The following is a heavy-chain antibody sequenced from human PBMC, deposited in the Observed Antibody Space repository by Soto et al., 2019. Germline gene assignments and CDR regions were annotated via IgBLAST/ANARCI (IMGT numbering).Heavy chain of an antibody. CDR2: ISSSSSYI. V-gene: IGHV3-21*01. CDR3: ARDPPTPPSLEYEASPHNWFDP. Sequence: GGSLRLSCAASGFTFSSYSMNWVRQAPGKGLEWVSSISSSSSYIYYADSVKGRFTISRDNAKNSLYLQMNSLRAEDTAVYYCARDPPTPPSLEYEASPHNWFDPWGQGTLVTVSS. D-gene: IGHD3-10*01. CDR1: GFTFSSYS. J-gene: IGHJ5*02.